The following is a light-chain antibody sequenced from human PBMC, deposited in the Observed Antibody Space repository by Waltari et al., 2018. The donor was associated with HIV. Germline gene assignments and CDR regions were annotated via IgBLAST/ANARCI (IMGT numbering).Light chain of an antibody. CDR2: AAS. CDR3: QQNYITPLT. Sequence: DIQMPQSPYSLSASVGDRVTITCRASHRISTYLNWYQQKPGKAPKPLIYAASKLQSGVPSRFSGSGSGTDFTLTISSLQPEDSATYYCQQNYITPLTFGGGAKVEIK. CDR1: HRISTY. J-gene: IGKJ4*01. V-gene: IGKV1-39*01.